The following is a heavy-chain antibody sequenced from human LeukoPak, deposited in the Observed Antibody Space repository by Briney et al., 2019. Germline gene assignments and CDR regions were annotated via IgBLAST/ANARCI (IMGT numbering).Heavy chain of an antibody. CDR1: GYTFTSYG. CDR3: ARDTGITMVRGVIDY. D-gene: IGHD3-10*01. V-gene: IGHV1-18*01. CDR2: ISAYNGNT. Sequence: ASVKDSCKASGYTFTSYGISWVRQAPGQGLEWMGWISAYNGNTNYAQKLQGRVTMTTDTSTSTAYMELRSLRSDDTAVYYCARDTGITMVRGVIDYWGQGTLVTVSS. J-gene: IGHJ4*02.